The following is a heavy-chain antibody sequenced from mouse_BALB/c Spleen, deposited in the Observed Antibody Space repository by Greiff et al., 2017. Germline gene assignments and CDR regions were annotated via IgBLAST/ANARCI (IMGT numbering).Heavy chain of an antibody. Sequence: ESGAELVRPGVSVKISCKGSGYTFTDYAMHWVKQSHAKSLEWIGVISTYYGDASYNQKFKGKATMTVDKSSSTAYMELARLTSEDSAIYYCARRDGNYPFDYWGQGTTLTVSS. CDR1: GYTFTDYA. CDR2: ISTYYGDA. D-gene: IGHD2-1*01. CDR3: ARRDGNYPFDY. V-gene: IGHV1S137*01. J-gene: IGHJ2*01.